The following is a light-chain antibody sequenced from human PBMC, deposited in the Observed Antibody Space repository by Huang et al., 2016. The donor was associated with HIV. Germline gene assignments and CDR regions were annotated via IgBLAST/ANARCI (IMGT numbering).Light chain of an antibody. Sequence: ELVLTQSPATLSLSPGQRATLPCRASPSVSSYLDWYQQKPGQAPRLIIYDTSKRATGVPARFSGSGSGTDFTLTINRLEPEDFAVYYCQQHSNWPLLGQGTKLEI. CDR2: DTS. CDR1: PSVSSY. J-gene: IGKJ2*01. CDR3: QQHSNWPL. V-gene: IGKV3-11*01.